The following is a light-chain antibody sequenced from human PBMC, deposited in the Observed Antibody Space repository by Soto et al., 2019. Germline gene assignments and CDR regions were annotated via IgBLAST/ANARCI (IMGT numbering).Light chain of an antibody. CDR2: AAS. Sequence: IQLTQSPSSVSASVGDRVTITCRASQAIRNDLVWFQQKPGKAPILLIYAASTLQSGVPPRFSGSGSGTDFTLTISSLQAEDFATYYCLQDYTYPRTFCGGTKVDIK. V-gene: IGKV1-6*01. CDR1: QAIRND. CDR3: LQDYTYPRT. J-gene: IGKJ4*01.